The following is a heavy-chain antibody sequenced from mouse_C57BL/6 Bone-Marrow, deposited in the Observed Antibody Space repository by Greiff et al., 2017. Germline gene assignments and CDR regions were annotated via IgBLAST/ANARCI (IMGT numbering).Heavy chain of an antibody. Sequence: EVQLVESGGDLVKPGGSLKLSCAASGFTFSSYGMSWVRQTPDKRLEWVATISSGGSYTYYPDSVKGRFTISRDNAKNTLYLQMSSLKSEDTAMYYCARRYGRSYWYFDVWGTGTTVTVSS. CDR1: GFTFSSYG. CDR2: ISSGGSYT. CDR3: ARRYGRSYWYFDV. D-gene: IGHD1-1*01. J-gene: IGHJ1*03. V-gene: IGHV5-6*01.